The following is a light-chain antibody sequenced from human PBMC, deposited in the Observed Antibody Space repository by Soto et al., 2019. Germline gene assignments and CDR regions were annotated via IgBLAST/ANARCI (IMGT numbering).Light chain of an antibody. V-gene: IGKV1-33*01. Sequence: DIQMTQSPSSLSASVGDRVTITCQASQDISNNLNWYQQKPGKAPKLLSYDASNLATGVPSRFSGSGSATEFTFTISCLRPEDIATYYCQQYDSLPRTFGGGTMVKIK. CDR3: QQYDSLPRT. CDR1: QDISNN. CDR2: DAS. J-gene: IGKJ4*01.